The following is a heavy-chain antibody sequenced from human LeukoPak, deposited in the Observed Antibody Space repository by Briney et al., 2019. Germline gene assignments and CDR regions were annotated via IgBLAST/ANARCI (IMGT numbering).Heavy chain of an antibody. Sequence: PSETLSLTCTVSGGSISSGGYYWSWIRQHPGKGLEWIGYIYYSGSTYYNPSLKSRVTISVDTSMNQFSLKLSSVTAADTAVYYCARDMLRSGYFDYWGQGTLVTVSS. V-gene: IGHV4-31*03. CDR3: ARDMLRSGYFDY. D-gene: IGHD3-3*01. CDR2: IYYSGST. J-gene: IGHJ4*02. CDR1: GGSISSGGYY.